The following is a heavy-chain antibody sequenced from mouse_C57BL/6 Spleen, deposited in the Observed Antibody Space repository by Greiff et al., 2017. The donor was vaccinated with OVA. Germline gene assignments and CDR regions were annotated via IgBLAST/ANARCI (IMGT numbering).Heavy chain of an antibody. Sequence: VHLAESGPGLVQPSQSLSITCTVSGFSLTSYGVHWVRQSPGKGLEWLGVIWSGGSTDYNAAFISRLSISKDNSKSQVFFKMNRLQADDTAIYYCARNGVHYYGSSYGYFDVWGTGTTVTVSS. D-gene: IGHD1-1*01. V-gene: IGHV2-2*01. CDR2: IWSGGST. CDR1: GFSLTSYG. CDR3: ARNGVHYYGSSYGYFDV. J-gene: IGHJ1*03.